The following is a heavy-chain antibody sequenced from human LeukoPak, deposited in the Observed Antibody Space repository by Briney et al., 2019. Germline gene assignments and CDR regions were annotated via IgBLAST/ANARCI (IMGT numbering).Heavy chain of an antibody. V-gene: IGHV1-8*01. CDR1: GYTFTSYD. J-gene: IGHJ4*02. D-gene: IGHD3-3*01. Sequence: GASVKVSCKASGYTFTSYDINWVRQATGQGLEWMGWMNPNSGNTGYAQKFQGRVTMTRNTSISTAYMELSSLRSEDTAVHYCARGKGFLEWLLSYFDYWGQGTLVTVSS. CDR3: ARGKGFLEWLLSYFDY. CDR2: MNPNSGNT.